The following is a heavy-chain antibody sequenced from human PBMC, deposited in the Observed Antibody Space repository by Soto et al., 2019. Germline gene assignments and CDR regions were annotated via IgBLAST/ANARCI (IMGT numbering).Heavy chain of an antibody. CDR3: AREVGDGYNHLGIKASYYYGMDV. V-gene: IGHV4-31*03. D-gene: IGHD1-26*01. J-gene: IGHJ6*02. Sequence: SETLSLTCTVSGGSISSGGYYWSWIRQHPGKGLEWIGYIYYSGSTYYNPSLKSRVTISVDTSKNQFSLKLSSVTAADTAVYYCAREVGDGYNHLGIKASYYYGMDVWGQGTTVT. CDR1: GGSISSGGYY. CDR2: IYYSGST.